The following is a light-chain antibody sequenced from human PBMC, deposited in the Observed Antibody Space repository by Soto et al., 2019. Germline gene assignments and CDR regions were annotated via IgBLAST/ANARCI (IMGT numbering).Light chain of an antibody. CDR2: GAS. V-gene: IGKV3-20*01. J-gene: IGKJ3*01. Sequence: EIVLTQSPGTLSLSPGERATRSCRASQRFSSSDLAWYQQKPGQAPRLLIYGASSRATGIPDRFSGSGSGTDVTLTISRREPEDFAVYYCQQYGSSPFTVGPGTRVHI. CDR1: QRFSSSD. CDR3: QQYGSSPFT.